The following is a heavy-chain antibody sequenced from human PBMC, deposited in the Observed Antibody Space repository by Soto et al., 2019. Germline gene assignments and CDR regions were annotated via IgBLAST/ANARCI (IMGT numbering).Heavy chain of an antibody. Sequence: QVQLQESGPGLVKPSQTLSLTCSVSGGSISSGGYYWNWIRQLPGKGLEWIGYIYHSGSTYCNPSLRSRLTMAVDTSKNQFSLKLTSVTAADTAVYYCAKGGLSRYSAADYWGQGSLVTVSS. D-gene: IGHD5-12*01. CDR3: AKGGLSRYSAADY. J-gene: IGHJ4*02. CDR2: IYHSGST. V-gene: IGHV4-31*02. CDR1: GGSISSGGYY.